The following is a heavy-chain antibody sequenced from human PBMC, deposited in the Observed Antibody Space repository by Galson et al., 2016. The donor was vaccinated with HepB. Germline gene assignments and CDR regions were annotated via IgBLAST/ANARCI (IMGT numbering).Heavy chain of an antibody. V-gene: IGHV3-23*01. CDR3: AKVPQRWRSGSFYFDY. D-gene: IGHD3-3*01. CDR2: VGGAGTT. J-gene: IGHJ4*02. Sequence: SLRLSCAGSGFIFRNYGMHWVRQAPGKGLEWISTVGGAGTTYYADSVKGRFTISRDNSKNTLFLQMNSLRAEDTAVYYCAKVPQRWRSGSFYFDYWGQGTLVTVSS. CDR1: GFIFRNYG.